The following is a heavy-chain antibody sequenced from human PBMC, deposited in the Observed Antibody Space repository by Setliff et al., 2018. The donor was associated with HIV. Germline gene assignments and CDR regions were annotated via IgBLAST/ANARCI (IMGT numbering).Heavy chain of an antibody. CDR2: IQESGIT. J-gene: IGHJ2*01. CDR1: GGSFSSSKW. D-gene: IGHD4-17*01. V-gene: IGHV4-4*02. Sequence: PSETLSLTCAVSGGSFSSSKWWSWVRQPPGKGLEWIGGIQESGITNYNPSLKSRVTLSIHKSEDQFSLKLTSVTAAYTGVYFWARAPQDRTTWYFDLWGRGTLVTVSS. CDR3: ARAPQDRTTWYFDL.